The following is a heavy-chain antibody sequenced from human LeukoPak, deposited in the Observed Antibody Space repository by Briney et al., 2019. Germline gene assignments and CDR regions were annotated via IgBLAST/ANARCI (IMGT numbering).Heavy chain of an antibody. CDR1: GGSISSSSYY. CDR2: MNHSGST. V-gene: IGHV4-39*01. J-gene: IGHJ5*02. D-gene: IGHD5-18*01. Sequence: SETLSLTCTVSGGSISSSSYYWGWIRQPPGKGLEWIGEMNHSGSTNYNPSLKSRVTISVDDTSKNQFSLKLSSVTAADTVVYYCARHRYGSYVDTAMALDWFDPWGQGTLVTVSS. CDR3: ARHRYGSYVDTAMALDWFDP.